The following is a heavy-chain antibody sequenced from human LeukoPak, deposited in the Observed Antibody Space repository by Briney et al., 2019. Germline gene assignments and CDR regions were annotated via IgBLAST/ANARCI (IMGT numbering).Heavy chain of an antibody. J-gene: IGHJ3*02. Sequence: GGSLRLSCAASGLTFSGSAMHWVRQASGKGLEWVGRIRSKANSYATAYAASVKGRFTISRDDSKNTAYLQMNSLKTEDTAVYYCTRPIVGATVFDIRGQGTMVTVSS. CDR1: GLTFSGSA. D-gene: IGHD1-26*01. CDR3: TRPIVGATVFDI. CDR2: IRSKANSYAT. V-gene: IGHV3-73*01.